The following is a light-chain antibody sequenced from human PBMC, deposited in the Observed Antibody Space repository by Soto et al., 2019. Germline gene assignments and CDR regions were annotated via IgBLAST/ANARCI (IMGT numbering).Light chain of an antibody. V-gene: IGLV2-14*01. J-gene: IGLJ1*01. Sequence: QSALTQPASVSGSPGQSITISCTGTSSDVGGYNYVSWYQQHPGKAPKLMLFDVSGRPSGVSNRFSGSKSGNTASLTISGLQAEDEADYYCSSYTSSTTSYVFGNGTKVTVL. CDR1: SSDVGGYNY. CDR2: DVS. CDR3: SSYTSSTTSYV.